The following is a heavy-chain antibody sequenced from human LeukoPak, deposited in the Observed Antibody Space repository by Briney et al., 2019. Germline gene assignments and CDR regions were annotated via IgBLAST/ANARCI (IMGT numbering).Heavy chain of an antibody. CDR1: GYTFTGYY. D-gene: IGHD5-18*01. V-gene: IGHV1-46*01. Sequence: ASVKVSCKASGYTFTGYYMHWVRQAPGQGLEWMGIINPSGGSTSYAQKFQGRVTMTRDMSTSTVYMELSSLRSEDTAVYYCARDFSSYGINNDAFDIWGQGTMVTVSS. J-gene: IGHJ3*02. CDR2: INPSGGST. CDR3: ARDFSSYGINNDAFDI.